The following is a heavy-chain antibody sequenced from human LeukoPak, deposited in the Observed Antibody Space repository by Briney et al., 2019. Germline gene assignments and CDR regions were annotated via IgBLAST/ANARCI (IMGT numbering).Heavy chain of an antibody. CDR3: ASCGGDCLYYGMDV. Sequence: ASVKVSCKASGGTFSSYAISWVRQAPGQGLEWMGGIIPIFGTANYAQKFQGRVTITADESTSTAYMELSSLRSEDTAVYYCASCGGDCLYYGMDVWGQETTVTVSS. J-gene: IGHJ6*02. CDR1: GGTFSSYA. D-gene: IGHD2-21*02. CDR2: IIPIFGTA. V-gene: IGHV1-69*13.